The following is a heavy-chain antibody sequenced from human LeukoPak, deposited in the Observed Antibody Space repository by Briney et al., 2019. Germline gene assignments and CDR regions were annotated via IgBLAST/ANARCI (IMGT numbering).Heavy chain of an antibody. Sequence: GGSLRLSCGASGFTFSNYAMSWVRQAPGKGLEWVSSIYSSSSYIYYADSVEGRFTISRDNAKNSLYLQMNSLRAEDTAVYYCARFGVGYDSSGGIDYWGQGTLVTVSS. CDR1: GFTFSNYA. CDR2: IYSSSSYI. CDR3: ARFGVGYDSSGGIDY. V-gene: IGHV3-21*01. J-gene: IGHJ4*02. D-gene: IGHD3-22*01.